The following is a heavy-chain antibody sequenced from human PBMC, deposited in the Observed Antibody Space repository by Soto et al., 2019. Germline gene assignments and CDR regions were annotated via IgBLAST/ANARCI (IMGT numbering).Heavy chain of an antibody. Sequence: SETLSLTCTVSGGSINNFYWNWIRQPAGKGLEWIGRIYSSGSTNYNPSFRSRVTMSVDTSKNQLSLRLNSVTAADTAVYYCARSSHQESLFDPWGQGSVVTVSS. V-gene: IGHV4-4*07. CDR3: ARSSHQESLFDP. CDR1: GGSINNFY. D-gene: IGHD2-15*01. J-gene: IGHJ5*02. CDR2: IYSSGST.